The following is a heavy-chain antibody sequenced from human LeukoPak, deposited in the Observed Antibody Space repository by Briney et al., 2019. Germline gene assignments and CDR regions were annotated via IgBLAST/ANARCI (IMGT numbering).Heavy chain of an antibody. Sequence: PGGSLRLSCAASGFTFSSYAMSWVRQARGKGLEWVSSISGSGGSTFYSDSVKGRFTISRDNYKNTLYLQLNSLRAEDTAVYYCAKDRSSGWYDAFDIWGQGTMVIVSS. CDR2: ISGSGGST. D-gene: IGHD6-19*01. CDR1: GFTFSSYA. CDR3: AKDRSSGWYDAFDI. J-gene: IGHJ3*02. V-gene: IGHV3-23*01.